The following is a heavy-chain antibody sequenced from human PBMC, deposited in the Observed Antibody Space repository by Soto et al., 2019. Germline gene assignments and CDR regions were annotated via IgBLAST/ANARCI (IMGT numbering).Heavy chain of an antibody. Sequence: SETLSLTCAVYGGSFSGYYWSWIRQPPGKGLEWIGEINHSGSTNYNPSLKSRVTISVDTSKNQFSLKLSSVTAADTAVYYCARGNYRIQLWVKVGYFDFWAQGNLVTVSS. CDR2: INHSGST. CDR3: ARGNYRIQLWVKVGYFDF. V-gene: IGHV4-34*01. D-gene: IGHD5-18*01. J-gene: IGHJ4*02. CDR1: GGSFSGYY.